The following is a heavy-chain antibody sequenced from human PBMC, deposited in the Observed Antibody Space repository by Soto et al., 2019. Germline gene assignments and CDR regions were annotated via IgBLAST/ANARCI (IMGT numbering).Heavy chain of an antibody. V-gene: IGHV3-21*04. CDR2: ISSRSSYI. D-gene: IGHD2-8*01. CDR3: ARERTDWAVCWYFDL. J-gene: IGHJ2*01. Sequence: EVQLVESGGGPVKPGGSLRLSCAASGFTFSSYSMNWVRQAPGKGLEWVSSISSRSSYIYYADSVKGRFTSSRDNAKNSLYLQMNSLRAEDTAVYYCARERTDWAVCWYFDLWGRGTLVTVSS. CDR1: GFTFSSYS.